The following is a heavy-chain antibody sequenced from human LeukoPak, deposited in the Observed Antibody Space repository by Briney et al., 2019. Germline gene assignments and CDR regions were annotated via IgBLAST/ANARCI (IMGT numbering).Heavy chain of an antibody. J-gene: IGHJ5*02. Sequence: GGSLILSGVASGFAFGTYVMSWVRQAPGKGLEWVSAMSGSGGNIYYADSVKGRFTISRDDSKNTLYLQLSSLRAEDTAVYYCAKDQAYNYRNWFDPWGQGTLVTVSS. V-gene: IGHV3-23*01. CDR3: AKDQAYNYRNWFDP. CDR1: GFAFGTYV. CDR2: MSGSGGNI. D-gene: IGHD5-24*01.